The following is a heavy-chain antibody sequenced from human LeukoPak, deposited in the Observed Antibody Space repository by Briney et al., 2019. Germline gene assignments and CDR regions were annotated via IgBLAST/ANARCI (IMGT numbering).Heavy chain of an antibody. CDR2: ISGSGGST. CDR3: AKEGGSSWYSYYYYMDV. D-gene: IGHD6-13*01. Sequence: GRSLRLSCAASGFTLSSYAMSWVRQAPGKGLEWVSAISGSGGSTYYADSVKGRFTIPRDNSKNTLYLQMNSLRAEDTAVYYCAKEGGSSWYSYYYYMDVWGKGTTVTVSS. J-gene: IGHJ6*03. CDR1: GFTLSSYA. V-gene: IGHV3-23*01.